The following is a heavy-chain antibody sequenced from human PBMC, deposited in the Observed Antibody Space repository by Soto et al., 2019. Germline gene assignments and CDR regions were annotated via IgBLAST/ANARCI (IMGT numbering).Heavy chain of an antibody. V-gene: IGHV3-7*03. J-gene: IGHJ4*02. D-gene: IGHD4-17*01. Sequence: PGGSLRLSCAASGFTFSSYWMSWVRQAPGKGLEWVANIKQDGSEKYYVDSVKGRFTISRDNAKNSLYLQMNSLRSEDTAVYYCARENTGFYFDYWGQGTLVTVSS. CDR1: GFTFSSYW. CDR2: IKQDGSEK. CDR3: ARENTGFYFDY.